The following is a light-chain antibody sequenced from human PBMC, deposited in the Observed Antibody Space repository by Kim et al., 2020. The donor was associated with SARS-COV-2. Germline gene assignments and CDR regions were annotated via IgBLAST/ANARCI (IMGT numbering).Light chain of an antibody. CDR3: AAWDDSLSGWV. CDR1: STNIGSNY. Sequence: VLTQPSSASGTSGQRVTISCSGSSTNIGSNYVYWYQQLPGTAPKLLIYRNNQRPSGVPDRFSGSKSGSSASLAISGLRSEDEADYYCAAWDDSLSGWVFGGGTQLTVL. J-gene: IGLJ3*02. V-gene: IGLV1-47*01. CDR2: RNN.